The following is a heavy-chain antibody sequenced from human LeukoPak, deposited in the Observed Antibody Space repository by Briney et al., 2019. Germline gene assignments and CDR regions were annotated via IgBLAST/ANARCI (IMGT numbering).Heavy chain of an antibody. V-gene: IGHV4-38-2*02. CDR1: GYSISSGYY. CDR3: VRDLVVYGNIDY. J-gene: IGHJ4*02. D-gene: IGHD2-8*02. Sequence: SETLSLTCTVSGYSISSGYYWGWVRQSPGKGLEWIGTIYHSGTTYYNPSIKSRLSISIDTSKNQFSLKLTSVTAADTAVYFCVRDLVVYGNIDYWGQGTLVTVSP. CDR2: IYHSGTT.